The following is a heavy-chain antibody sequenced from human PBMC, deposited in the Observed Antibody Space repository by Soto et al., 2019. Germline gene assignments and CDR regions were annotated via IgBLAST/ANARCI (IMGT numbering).Heavy chain of an antibody. D-gene: IGHD3-22*01. CDR3: ARESPPPYYYDSSGPLDY. V-gene: IGHV1-18*01. J-gene: IGHJ4*02. CDR1: GYTITGYG. CDR2: ISPYNGKT. Sequence: ASVKVSSKTAGYTITGYGFGCRRQAPGQGLEWMGWISPYNGKTKYTQKLQGRLTMTTDTSTSTAYMELRSLRSNDTAVYYCARESPPPYYYDSSGPLDYWGQGTLVTVSS.